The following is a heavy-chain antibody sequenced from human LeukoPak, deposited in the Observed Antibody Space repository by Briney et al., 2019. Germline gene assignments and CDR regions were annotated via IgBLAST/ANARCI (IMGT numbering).Heavy chain of an antibody. CDR1: GFTFSDFY. CDR2: ITNTGNTV. CDR3: ARNLGYCVGEKCYYFDP. J-gene: IGHJ5*02. D-gene: IGHD2-21*01. Sequence: GGSLRLSCAASGFTFSDFYMSWIRQAPGKGLEWIAYITNTGNTVHYADSVMGRFTISRDNAKKSLYLKMNSLRDDDTAVYYCARNLGYCVGEKCYYFDPWGQGTLVTVSS. V-gene: IGHV3-11*01.